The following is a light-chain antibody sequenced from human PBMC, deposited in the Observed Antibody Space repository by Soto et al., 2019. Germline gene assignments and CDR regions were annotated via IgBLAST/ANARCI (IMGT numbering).Light chain of an antibody. V-gene: IGKV1-39*01. CDR1: QSISSY. Sequence: DIPMTQSPSSLSASVGDRVTITCRASQSISSYLNWYQQKPGKAPNLLIYAASSLQSGVPSRFSGSGSGTDFTLTISSLQPEDFATYYCQQSYSTPLYTFGQGTKLEI. CDR3: QQSYSTPLYT. CDR2: AAS. J-gene: IGKJ2*01.